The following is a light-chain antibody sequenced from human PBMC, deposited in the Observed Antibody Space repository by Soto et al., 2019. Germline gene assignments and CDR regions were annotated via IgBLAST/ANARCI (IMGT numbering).Light chain of an antibody. V-gene: IGKV4-1*01. CDR3: QQYYSTPTWT. CDR2: WAS. CDR1: QSVLYSSNNKNY. Sequence: DIVMTQSPDSLAVSLGERATINCKSSQSVLYSSNNKNYLAWYQQKPGQPPKLLIYWASTRESGVPDRFSGSGSGIDFTLTISSLQAEDVAVYYCQQYYSTPTWTFGQGTKVEIK. J-gene: IGKJ1*01.